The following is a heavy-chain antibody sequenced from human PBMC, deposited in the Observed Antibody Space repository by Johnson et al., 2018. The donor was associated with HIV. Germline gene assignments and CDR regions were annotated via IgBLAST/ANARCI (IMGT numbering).Heavy chain of an antibody. J-gene: IGHJ3*02. Sequence: VQLVESGGGVVRPGGSLRLSCAASGFTFDDYGMSWVRQVTGKGLEWVSGINWNGGSTGYADSVKGRCTISRDNGKNSLYLQMNSLRAEDTAVYYCAVYYYGSGSRNDAFDIWGQGTMVTVSS. D-gene: IGHD3-10*01. CDR3: AVYYYGSGSRNDAFDI. CDR1: GFTFDDYG. CDR2: INWNGGST. V-gene: IGHV3-20*04.